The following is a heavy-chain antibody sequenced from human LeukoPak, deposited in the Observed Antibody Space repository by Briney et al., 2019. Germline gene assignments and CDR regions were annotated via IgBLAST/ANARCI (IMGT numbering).Heavy chain of an antibody. D-gene: IGHD2-2*01. CDR1: DYSISSGYY. J-gene: IGHJ4*02. V-gene: IGHV4-38-2*02. Sequence: SETLSLTCTVADYSISSGYYWAWIRQPPGKGLERIGNIYHRGGTNYNPSLESRVTISVDTSKNHFSLKLSSVTAADTAVYYCARMCSGSSCPFDRWGQGTLVTVSS. CDR3: ARMCSGSSCPFDR. CDR2: IYHRGGT.